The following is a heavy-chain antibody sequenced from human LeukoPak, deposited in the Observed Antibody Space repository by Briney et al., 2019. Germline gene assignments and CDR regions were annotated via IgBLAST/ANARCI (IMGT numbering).Heavy chain of an antibody. CDR1: GYTFTGYY. Sequence: ASVKVFCKASGYTFTGYYMHWVRQAPGQGLEWMGWINPNSGGTNYAQKFQGRVTMTRDTSISTAYMELSRLRSDDTAVYYCARVKGQQLVVGGFDYWGQGTLVTVSS. J-gene: IGHJ4*02. V-gene: IGHV1-2*02. CDR3: ARVKGQQLVVGGFDY. CDR2: INPNSGGT. D-gene: IGHD6-13*01.